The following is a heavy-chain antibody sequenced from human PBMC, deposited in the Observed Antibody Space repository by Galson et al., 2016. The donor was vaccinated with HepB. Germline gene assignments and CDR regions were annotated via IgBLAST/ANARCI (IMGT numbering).Heavy chain of an antibody. CDR2: ISNVGRT. J-gene: IGHJ6*04. CDR3: ARGRGGGLGVVHFFFGLDV. CDR1: GGSISDNF. Sequence: ETLSLTCTISGGSISDNFWTWIRQPAGKGLQWIGRISNVGRTNYNPSLRGRVTIPKDTSTNQFSLRLTSVTAAATALYYCARGRGGGLGVVHFFFGLDVWGKGTTVTVAS. D-gene: IGHD3-3*01. V-gene: IGHV4-4*07.